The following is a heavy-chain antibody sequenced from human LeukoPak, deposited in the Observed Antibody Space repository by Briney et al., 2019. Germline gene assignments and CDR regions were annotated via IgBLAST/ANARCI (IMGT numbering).Heavy chain of an antibody. D-gene: IGHD6-13*01. CDR1: GFTFSSYA. CDR2: ISGSGSST. CDR3: AKGPIAAATYYYHSYMDV. V-gene: IGHV3-23*01. J-gene: IGHJ6*03. Sequence: GGSLRLSCAASGFTFSSYAMTWVRQAPGKGLEWVSAISGSGSSTYYADSVKGRFTISRDNSKNTLFLQVNSLRAEDTAVYYCAKGPIAAATYYYHSYMDVWGKGTTVTVSS.